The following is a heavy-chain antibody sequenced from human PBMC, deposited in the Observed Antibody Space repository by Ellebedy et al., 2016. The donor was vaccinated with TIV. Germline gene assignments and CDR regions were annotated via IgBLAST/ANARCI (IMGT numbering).Heavy chain of an antibody. D-gene: IGHD2-21*02. CDR1: GFTFSNYA. CDR3: AKPGGMVVTTFRSPDYYFDY. V-gene: IGHV3-23*01. Sequence: GESLKISXAASGFTFSNYALSWVRQAPGKGLEWVSAIGSGGSTYYADSVKGRLTISRDNSKNTLYLQMNSLRADDTAVYYCAKPGGMVVTTFRSPDYYFDYWGQGTLVTVSS. J-gene: IGHJ4*02. CDR2: IGSGGST.